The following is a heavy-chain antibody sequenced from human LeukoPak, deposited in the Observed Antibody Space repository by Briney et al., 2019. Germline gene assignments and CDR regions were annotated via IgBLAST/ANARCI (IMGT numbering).Heavy chain of an antibody. Sequence: GGSLRLSCAASRFTFSSYWMSWVRQAPGKGLKWVANIKQDGSEKYYVDSVKGRFTISRDNAKNSLYLQMNSLRAEDTAVYYCARALAGKGYYYYYMDVWGKGTTVTVSS. CDR1: RFTFSSYW. CDR3: ARALAGKGYYYYYMDV. CDR2: IKQDGSEK. V-gene: IGHV3-7*01. D-gene: IGHD6-19*01. J-gene: IGHJ6*03.